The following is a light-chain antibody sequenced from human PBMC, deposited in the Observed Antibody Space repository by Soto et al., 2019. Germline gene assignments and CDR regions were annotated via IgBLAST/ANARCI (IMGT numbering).Light chain of an antibody. V-gene: IGKV1-5*03. CDR3: QQYNTDET. J-gene: IGKJ1*01. CDR2: KAS. CDR1: QRISTW. Sequence: DIQITQSPTTLSTFFLDTVTITFRDSQRISTWFAWYQQRPGQATKLLIYKASTLENGVPSRFSGSGSGTEFTLTISCLQTDDFATYYCQQYNTDETFGQGTKVDIK.